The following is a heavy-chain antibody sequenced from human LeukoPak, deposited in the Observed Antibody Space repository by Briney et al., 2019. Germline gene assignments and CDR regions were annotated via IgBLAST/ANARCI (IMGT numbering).Heavy chain of an antibody. V-gene: IGHV4-39*07. D-gene: IGHD3-22*01. Sequence: SETLSLTCTVSGGSISSSSYYWGWVRQPPGKGLEWIGSIYYSGSTYYNPSLKSRVTISVDTSKNQFSLKLSSVTAADTAVYYCADYDSPRSAFDSWGQGTMVTVSS. J-gene: IGHJ3*02. CDR2: IYYSGST. CDR3: ADYDSPRSAFDS. CDR1: GGSISSSSYY.